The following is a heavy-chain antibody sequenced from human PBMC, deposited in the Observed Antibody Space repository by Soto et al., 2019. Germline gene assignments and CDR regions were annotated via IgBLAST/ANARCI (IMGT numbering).Heavy chain of an antibody. D-gene: IGHD3-22*01. V-gene: IGHV3-30*18. CDR2: ISYDGSNK. CDR3: AKIIGDSSGYSDY. Sequence: GGSLRLSCAASGFTFSSYGMHWVRQAPGKGLEWVAVISYDGSNKYYADSVKGRFTISRDNSKNTLYLQMNSLRAEDTAVYYCAKIIGDSSGYSDYWGQGTLVTVS. J-gene: IGHJ4*02. CDR1: GFTFSSYG.